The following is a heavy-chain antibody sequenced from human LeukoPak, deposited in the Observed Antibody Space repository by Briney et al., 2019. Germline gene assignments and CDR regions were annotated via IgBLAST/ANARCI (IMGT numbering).Heavy chain of an antibody. D-gene: IGHD6-19*01. CDR1: GYTFTSYG. Sequence: GASVKVTCKASGYTFTSYGISWVRQAPGQGREWMGWISAYNGNTNYAQKLQGRVTMTTDTSTSTAYMELRSLRSDNTAVYYCARAPGYSSGWPPDYWGQGTLVTVSS. J-gene: IGHJ4*02. CDR2: ISAYNGNT. V-gene: IGHV1-18*01. CDR3: ARAPGYSSGWPPDY.